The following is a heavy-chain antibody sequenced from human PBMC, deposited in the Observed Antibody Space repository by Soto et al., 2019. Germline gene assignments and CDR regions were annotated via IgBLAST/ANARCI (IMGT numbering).Heavy chain of an antibody. V-gene: IGHV3-7*01. D-gene: IGHD3-10*01. CDR2: IKQSGSDR. Sequence: EVQLVESGGGLVQPGGSLGLSCAASGFTFSSYWMSWVRLAPGKGLEWVAHIKQSGSDRYYVDSVRGRFTISRDNAKNSLYLQMNSLRVEDTAMYYCASVKSWAVSPWSQGTLVTVSS. CDR3: ASVKSWAVSP. CDR1: GFTFSSYW. J-gene: IGHJ5*02.